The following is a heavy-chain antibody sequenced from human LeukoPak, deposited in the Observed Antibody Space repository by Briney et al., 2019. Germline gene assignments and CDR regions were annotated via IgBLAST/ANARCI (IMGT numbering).Heavy chain of an antibody. J-gene: IGHJ1*01. V-gene: IGHV5-51*01. D-gene: IGHD6-19*01. Sequence: GESLKISCKGSGYSFTSYWIGWVRQMPGKGLEWMGIIYPGDSDTRYSPSFQGQVTISADKSISTAYLQWSSLKASDTAMYYCARLPRYSSGRPSPGQHWGQGTLVTVSS. CDR3: ARLPRYSSGRPSPGQH. CDR2: IYPGDSDT. CDR1: GYSFTSYW.